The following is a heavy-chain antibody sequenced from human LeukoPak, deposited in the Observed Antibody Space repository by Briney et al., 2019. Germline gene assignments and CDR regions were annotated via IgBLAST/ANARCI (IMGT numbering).Heavy chain of an antibody. D-gene: IGHD3-22*01. CDR3: ARDGRWDYYDSSGYYRYGAYYFDY. V-gene: IGHV4-61*02. J-gene: IGHJ4*02. CDR2: IYTSGST. Sequence: SETLSLTCTVSGGSISSGSYYWSWIRQPAGKGLEWIGRIYTSGSTNYNPSLKSRVTRSVDTSKNQFSLKLSSVTAADTAVYYCARDGRWDYYDSSGYYRYGAYYFDYWGQGTLVTVSS. CDR1: GGSISSGSYY.